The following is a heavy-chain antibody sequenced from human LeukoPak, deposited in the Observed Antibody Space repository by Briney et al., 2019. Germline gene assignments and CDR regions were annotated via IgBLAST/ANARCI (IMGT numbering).Heavy chain of an antibody. J-gene: IGHJ4*02. D-gene: IGHD3-22*01. CDR1: GYSFSTYW. CDR2: IKQDGSEK. V-gene: IGHV3-7*01. Sequence: GGSLRLSCAASGYSFSTYWMGWVRQAPGKGLEWVANIKQDGSEKYYVDSVKGRFTISRDNAKNSLYLQMNSLRAEDSAVYYCATYHSSDFFDYWGQGTLVTVSS. CDR3: ATYHSSDFFDY.